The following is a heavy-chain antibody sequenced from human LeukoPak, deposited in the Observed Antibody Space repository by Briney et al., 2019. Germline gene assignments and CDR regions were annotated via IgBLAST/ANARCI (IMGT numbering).Heavy chain of an antibody. Sequence: GGSLRLSCAASVFTFSSYWMSWVRQAPGKGLEWVANIKQDGSEKYYGDSVKGRFTISRDNAKNSLYLQMNSLRAEDTAVYYCARAPEGELPTVVFDYWGQGTLVTVSS. CDR3: ARAPEGELPTVVFDY. CDR2: IKQDGSEK. CDR1: VFTFSSYW. V-gene: IGHV3-7*01. J-gene: IGHJ4*02. D-gene: IGHD1-26*01.